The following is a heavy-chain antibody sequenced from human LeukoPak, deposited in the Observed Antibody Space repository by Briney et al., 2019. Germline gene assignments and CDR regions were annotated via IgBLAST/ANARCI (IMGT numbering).Heavy chain of an antibody. D-gene: IGHD3-10*01. Sequence: LGESLKISCKGSGYSFTSYWIGWVRQMPGKGLEWMGIIYPGDSDTRYSPSFQGQVTISADKSISTAYLQWSSLKASDTAMYYCARALDCYGSGSYPYGMDVWGQGTTVTVSS. J-gene: IGHJ6*02. V-gene: IGHV5-51*01. CDR2: IYPGDSDT. CDR3: ARALDCYGSGSYPYGMDV. CDR1: GYSFTSYW.